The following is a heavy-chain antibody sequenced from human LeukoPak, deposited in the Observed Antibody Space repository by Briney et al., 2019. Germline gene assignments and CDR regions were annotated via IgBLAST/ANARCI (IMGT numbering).Heavy chain of an antibody. J-gene: IGHJ4*02. CDR1: GGSISSSTYS. D-gene: IGHD1-1*01. CDR2: IYYSGST. CDR3: ARKGVLWTPRD. V-gene: IGHV4-39*01. Sequence: SETLSLTCIVSGGSISSSTYSWGWIRQPPGKGLEWIGSIYYSGSTYYNPSLKSRVTISVDTSKNQFSLKLSSVTAADTAVYYCARKGVLWTPRDWGQGTLVTVSS.